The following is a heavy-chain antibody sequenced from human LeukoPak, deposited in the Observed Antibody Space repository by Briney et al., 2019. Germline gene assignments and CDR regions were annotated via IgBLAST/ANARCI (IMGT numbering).Heavy chain of an antibody. CDR2: IHYSGST. J-gene: IGHJ4*02. D-gene: IGHD1-26*01. V-gene: IGHV4-39*01. CDR3: ARLSVGLPADY. Sequence: PSETLSLTCTVSGGSVSSSRHYWGWMRQPPGKGLEWIGCIHYSGSTYYNPSLQSRLTISVDTSKSQFSLGSNSVTAADTAVYYCARLSVGLPADYWGQGTLVTVSS. CDR1: GGSVSSSRHY.